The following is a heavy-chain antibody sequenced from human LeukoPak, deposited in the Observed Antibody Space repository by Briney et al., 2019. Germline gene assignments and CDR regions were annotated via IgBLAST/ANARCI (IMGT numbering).Heavy chain of an antibody. J-gene: IGHJ4*02. CDR1: GFTFSSYS. V-gene: IGHV3-21*01. Sequence: GGSLRLSCVVSGFTFSSYSMSWVRQAPGKWLEKVSSISASSNFISYADSVKGRFTISRDNAKKSLYLQMNSVRAEDTAVYYCARDPGYSSGWFDYWGQGALVTVSS. CDR2: ISASSNFI. CDR3: ARDPGYSSGWFDY. D-gene: IGHD6-19*01.